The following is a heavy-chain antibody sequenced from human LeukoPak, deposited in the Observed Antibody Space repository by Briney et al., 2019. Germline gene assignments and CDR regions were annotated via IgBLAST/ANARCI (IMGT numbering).Heavy chain of an antibody. CDR1: EFTLSSDY. V-gene: IGHV3-53*01. D-gene: IGHD5-18*01. CDR3: ARAPSYGYTYGLGTYS. Sequence: GGSLRLSCVASEFTLSSDYMNWIRQAPGKGLEWVSVIYSGGSTYYADSVKGRFTISRDNSKNTVYLQMNSLRVEDTAVYYCARAPSYGYTYGLGTYSWGQGTLVTVSS. J-gene: IGHJ4*02. CDR2: IYSGGST.